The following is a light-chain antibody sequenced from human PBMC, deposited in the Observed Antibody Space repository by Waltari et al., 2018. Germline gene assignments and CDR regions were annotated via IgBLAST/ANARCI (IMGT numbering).Light chain of an antibody. Sequence: QSALTQPASVSGSPGQSITISCPGTSSDVGGYNYVSWYQQHPGKAPKLRIYEVSNRPAGVSNRFPGSRSCNTASLTISGLQAEDEADYSCSSYTSSTPYVFGTGTKVTVL. CDR1: SSDVGGYNY. CDR3: SSYTSSTPYV. V-gene: IGLV2-14*01. J-gene: IGLJ1*01. CDR2: EVS.